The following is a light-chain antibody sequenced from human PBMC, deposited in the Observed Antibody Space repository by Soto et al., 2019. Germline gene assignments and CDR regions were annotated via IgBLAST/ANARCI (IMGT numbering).Light chain of an antibody. CDR1: SSDVGGYNS. CDR2: DVS. Sequence: QSALTQPASVSGSPGQTITISCTGTSSDVGGYNSVSWYQQYPGKAPQLLIYDVSYRPSGISSRFSGSKSGNTASLTVSGLQADDEADYYCSSYAISNTRGFGGGTKLTVL. V-gene: IGLV2-14*03. CDR3: SSYAISNTRG. J-gene: IGLJ2*01.